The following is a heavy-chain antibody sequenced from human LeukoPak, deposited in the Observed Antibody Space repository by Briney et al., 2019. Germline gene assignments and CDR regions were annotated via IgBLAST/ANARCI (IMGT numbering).Heavy chain of an antibody. Sequence: GASVKVSCKASGGTFSSYAISWVRQAPGQGLEWMGGIIPIFGTANYAQKFQGRVTTTADESTSPAYMELSSLRSEDTAVYYCARVKEGSITILGVVTNPNWFDPWGQGTLVTVSS. CDR2: IIPIFGTA. V-gene: IGHV1-69*13. J-gene: IGHJ5*02. D-gene: IGHD3-3*01. CDR3: ARVKEGSITILGVVTNPNWFDP. CDR1: GGTFSSYA.